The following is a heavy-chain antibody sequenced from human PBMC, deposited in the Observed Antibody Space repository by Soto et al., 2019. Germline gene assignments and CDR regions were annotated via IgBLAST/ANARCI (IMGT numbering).Heavy chain of an antibody. CDR3: AKDSRYFDWLTYAFDI. Sequence: ESGGGVVQPGRSLRLSCAASGFTFSSYGMHWVRQAPGKGLEWVAVISYDGSNKYYADSVKGRFTISRDNSKNTLYLQMNSLRAEDTAVYYCAKDSRYFDWLTYAFDIWGQGTMVTVSS. V-gene: IGHV3-30*18. CDR1: GFTFSSYG. CDR2: ISYDGSNK. D-gene: IGHD3-9*01. J-gene: IGHJ3*02.